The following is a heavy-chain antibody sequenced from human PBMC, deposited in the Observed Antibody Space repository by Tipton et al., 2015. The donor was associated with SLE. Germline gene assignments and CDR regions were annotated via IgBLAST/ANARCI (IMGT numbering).Heavy chain of an antibody. J-gene: IGHJ5*02. CDR1: GYTFTSYY. V-gene: IGHV1-46*01. D-gene: IGHD2-2*01. Sequence: QLVQSGAEVKKPGASVKVSCKASGYTFTSYYMHWVRQAPGQGLEWMGIINPSGGSTSYAQKFQGRVTMTTDTSTSTAYMELRSLRSDDTAVYYCARGVVPAAKGWFDPWGQGTLVTVSS. CDR3: ARGVVPAAKGWFDP. CDR2: INPSGGST.